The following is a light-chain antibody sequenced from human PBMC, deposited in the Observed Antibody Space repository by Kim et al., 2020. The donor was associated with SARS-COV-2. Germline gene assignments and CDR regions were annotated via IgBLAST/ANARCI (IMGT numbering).Light chain of an antibody. Sequence: QSVLTQPPSASGAPGQRVTISCSGSSSNIGRSTVSWYRDLPGTAPKLVIYTTDQRPSGVPDRFSGSKSGTSASLAISGLQSEDEADYYCASWDDSLNGYVFGTGTKVTVL. CDR3: ASWDDSLNGYV. J-gene: IGLJ1*01. CDR2: TTD. V-gene: IGLV1-44*01. CDR1: SSNIGRST.